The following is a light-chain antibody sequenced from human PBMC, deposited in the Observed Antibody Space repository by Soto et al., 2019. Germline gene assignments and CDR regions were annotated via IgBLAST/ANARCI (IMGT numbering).Light chain of an antibody. CDR1: SSDVGANNY. J-gene: IGLJ2*01. CDR2: EVS. Sequence: QSALTQPPSASGSPGQSVTISCSGTSSDVGANNYVSWYQQHPGKAPKLMIYEVSKRPSGVPDRFSGSKSGTTASLTVSGLQAEDEADYSCSSFGGSKVFGGGTKLTVL. CDR3: SSFGGSKV. V-gene: IGLV2-8*01.